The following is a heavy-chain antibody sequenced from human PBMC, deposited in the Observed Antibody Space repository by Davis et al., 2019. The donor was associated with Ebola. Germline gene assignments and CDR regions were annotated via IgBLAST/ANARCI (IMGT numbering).Heavy chain of an antibody. CDR1: GYTFTSYA. V-gene: IGHV7-4-1*02. D-gene: IGHD4-23*01. CDR2: INTNTGNP. J-gene: IGHJ4*02. Sequence: AASVKVSCKASGYTFTSYAMNWVRQAPGQGLEWMGWINTNTGNPTYAQGFTGRFVFSLDTSVSTAYLQISSLKAEDTAVYYCARDFWLGNDYGGNDYWGQGTLVTVSS. CDR3: ARDFWLGNDYGGNDY.